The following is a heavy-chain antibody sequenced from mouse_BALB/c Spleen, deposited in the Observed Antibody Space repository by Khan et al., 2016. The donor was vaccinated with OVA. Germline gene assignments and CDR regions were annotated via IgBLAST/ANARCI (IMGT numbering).Heavy chain of an antibody. CDR2: IYPYNGGT. CDR1: GYTFTDYN. D-gene: IGHD1-1*01. Sequence: VQLQQSGPELVKPGASVKISCKASGYTFTDYNIHWVKQSHGKSLEWIGYIYPYNGGTGYNQKFKNKATLTVDNSSSTAYMELRSLTSEDSAVYYCARGDYGSSYWFAYWGQGTLVTVSA. J-gene: IGHJ3*01. V-gene: IGHV1S29*02. CDR3: ARGDYGSSYWFAY.